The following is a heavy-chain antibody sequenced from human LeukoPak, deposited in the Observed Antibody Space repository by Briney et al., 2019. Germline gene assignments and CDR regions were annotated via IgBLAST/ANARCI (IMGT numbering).Heavy chain of an antibody. CDR3: AREGIAARPTQLGIAYYYMDV. V-gene: IGHV4-59*12. CDR1: GGSISSYY. J-gene: IGHJ6*03. D-gene: IGHD6-6*01. CDR2: IYYSGST. Sequence: PSETLSLTCTVSGGSISSYYWSWIRQPPGKGLEWIGSIYYSGSTYYNPSLKSRVTISVDTSKNQFSLKLSSVTAADTAVYYCAREGIAARPTQLGIAYYYMDVWGKGTTVTVSS.